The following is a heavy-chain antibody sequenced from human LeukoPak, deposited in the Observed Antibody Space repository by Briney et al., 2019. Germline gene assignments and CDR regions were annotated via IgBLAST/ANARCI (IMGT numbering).Heavy chain of an antibody. Sequence: ASVKVSCKASGYTFTGYYMHWVRQAPGQGLEWMGWMNPNSGNTGYAQKFQGRVTMTRNTSISTAYMELSSLRPEDTAVYYCARGHSRDGYNFDYWGQGTLVTVSS. CDR2: MNPNSGNT. CDR1: GYTFTGYY. V-gene: IGHV1-8*02. CDR3: ARGHSRDGYNFDY. D-gene: IGHD5-24*01. J-gene: IGHJ4*02.